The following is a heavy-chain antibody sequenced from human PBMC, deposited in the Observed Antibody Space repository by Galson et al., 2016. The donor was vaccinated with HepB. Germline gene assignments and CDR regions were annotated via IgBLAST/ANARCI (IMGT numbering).Heavy chain of an antibody. CDR1: GYTFSSYG. CDR3: AGDVVLMEYANFFYYGMDV. J-gene: IGHJ6*02. CDR2: ISAYSGNT. Sequence: SVKVSCKASGYTFSSYGLSWVRQAPGQGLEWMGWISAYSGNTNYAQKFQDRVTMTTDTSTSTAYMELRSLRSDDTAVYYCAGDVVLMEYANFFYYGMDVWGQGTTVTVSS. V-gene: IGHV1-18*01. D-gene: IGHD2-8*01.